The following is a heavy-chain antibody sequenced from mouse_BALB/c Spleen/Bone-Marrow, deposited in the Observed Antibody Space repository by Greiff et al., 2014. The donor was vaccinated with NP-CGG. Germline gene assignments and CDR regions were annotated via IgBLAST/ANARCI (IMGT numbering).Heavy chain of an antibody. D-gene: IGHD2-2*01. J-gene: IGHJ2*01. Sequence: VKVVESGPQLVRPGASVKISCKASGYSFTSYWMHWVKQRPGQGLEWIGMIDPSDSETRLNQKFKDKATLTVDKSSSTAYMQLSSPTSEDSAVYYCANRYGCLFDYWGQGTTLTVSS. V-gene: IGHV1S126*01. CDR1: GYSFTSYW. CDR3: ANRYGCLFDY. CDR2: IDPSDSET.